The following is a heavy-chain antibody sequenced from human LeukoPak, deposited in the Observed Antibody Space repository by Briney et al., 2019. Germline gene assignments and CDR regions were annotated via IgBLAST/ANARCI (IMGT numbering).Heavy chain of an antibody. Sequence: ASVKVSCKASGYTFTSYGISWVRQAPGQGLEWMGWVSAYNGNTNYAQKLQGRVTMTTDTSTSTAYMELRSLRSDDTAVYYCARAPYCSGGSCYGLPTGYFDYWGQGTLVTVSS. V-gene: IGHV1-18*01. J-gene: IGHJ4*02. CDR3: ARAPYCSGGSCYGLPTGYFDY. CDR1: GYTFTSYG. CDR2: VSAYNGNT. D-gene: IGHD2-15*01.